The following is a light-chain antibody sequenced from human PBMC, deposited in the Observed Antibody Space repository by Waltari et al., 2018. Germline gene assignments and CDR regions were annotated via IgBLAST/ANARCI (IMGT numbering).Light chain of an antibody. V-gene: IGLV2-23*01. CDR1: SSDVGSYNL. CDR3: CSYAGSTSWV. J-gene: IGLJ3*02. CDR2: EGS. Sequence: QSALTQPASVSGSPGQSITIFCTGTSSDVGSYNLLAWYQQYPGKAPKLMIYEGSKRPSGVSNRFSGSKSGNTASLTISGLQADDEADYYCCSYAGSTSWVFGGGTKVTVL.